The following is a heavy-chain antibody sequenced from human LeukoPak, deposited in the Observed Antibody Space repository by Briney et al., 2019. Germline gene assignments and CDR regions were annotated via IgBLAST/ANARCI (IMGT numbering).Heavy chain of an antibody. Sequence: SETLSVTCAVYGGSSSGYYGTWMRQAPGKGLEWIGEIDHQGSTNYNPSLKSRVTISVDTSKSQFSLRLSSVTAADTAVYYCAWTRDGYLRYWGQGTLVSVSS. CDR3: AWTRDGYLRY. CDR2: IDHQGST. CDR1: GGSSSGYY. J-gene: IGHJ4*02. D-gene: IGHD5-24*01. V-gene: IGHV4-34*01.